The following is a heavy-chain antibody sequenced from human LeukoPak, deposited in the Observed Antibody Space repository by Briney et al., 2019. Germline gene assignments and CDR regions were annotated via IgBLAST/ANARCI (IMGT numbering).Heavy chain of an antibody. CDR3: ARGYYDFWSGYYTQGYNWFDP. D-gene: IGHD3-3*01. J-gene: IGHJ5*02. Sequence: SETLSLTCTVSGGSISSSSYYWGWIRQPPGKGLEWIGSIYYSGSTYYNPSLKSRVTISVGTSKNQFSLKLSSVTAADTAVYYCARGYYDFWSGYYTQGYNWFDPWGQGTLVTVSS. V-gene: IGHV4-39*01. CDR1: GGSISSSSYY. CDR2: IYYSGST.